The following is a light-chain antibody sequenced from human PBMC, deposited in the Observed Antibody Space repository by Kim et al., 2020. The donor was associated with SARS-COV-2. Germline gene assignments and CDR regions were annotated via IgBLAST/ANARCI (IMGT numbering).Light chain of an antibody. CDR2: DVI. J-gene: IGLJ1*01. CDR1: SSDVGDYNY. Sequence: QSALTQPASVSGSPGQSITISCTGTSSDVGDYNYVSWYQQHPGKAPKLMIYDVINRPSGVSNRFSGSKSGNTASLTISGLQAEDEADYYCSSYTGGWKSVFGTGTQLTVL. CDR3: SSYTGGWKSV. V-gene: IGLV2-14*03.